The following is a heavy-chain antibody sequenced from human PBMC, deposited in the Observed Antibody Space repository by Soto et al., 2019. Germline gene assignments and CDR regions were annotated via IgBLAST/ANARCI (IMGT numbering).Heavy chain of an antibody. CDR2: VSSGGNS. CDR1: GDYISSATHS. Sequence: LSVACTVSGDYISSATHSWTWFRQHPGKGLEWFGDVSSGGNSYYSPSLKSRVFMSVDTPKNLFSLKLSSVTAADTSIYYCGGRRTSIYFNFDSWGQGTQVPVSS. CDR3: GGRRTSIYFNFDS. D-gene: IGHD1-26*01. J-gene: IGHJ4*02. V-gene: IGHV4-31*03.